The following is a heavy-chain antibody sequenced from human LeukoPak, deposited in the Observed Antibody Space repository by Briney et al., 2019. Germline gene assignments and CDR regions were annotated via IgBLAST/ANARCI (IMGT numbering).Heavy chain of an antibody. CDR2: KSYDGSNK. CDR3: AKGRLELNY. Sequence: GGSLRLSCAASGFTFSSYTMHWVRQAPGKGLEWVAIKSYDGSNKYYADSVKGRFTISRDNSKNTLYLQMNSLRAEDTAVYYCAKGRLELNYWGQGTLVTVSS. D-gene: IGHD1-7*01. J-gene: IGHJ4*02. V-gene: IGHV3-30-3*01. CDR1: GFTFSSYT.